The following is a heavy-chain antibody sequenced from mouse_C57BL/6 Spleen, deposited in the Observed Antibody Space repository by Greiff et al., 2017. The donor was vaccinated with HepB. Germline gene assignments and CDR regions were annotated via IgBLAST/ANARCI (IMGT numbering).Heavy chain of an antibody. CDR3: ARNYGSSLGY. CDR1: GFTFSSYG. J-gene: IGHJ2*01. CDR2: ISSGGSYT. V-gene: IGHV5-6*02. Sequence: EVKLVESGGDLVKPGGSLKLSCAASGFTFSSYGMSWVRQTPDKRLEWVATISSGGSYTYYPDSVKGRFTISRDNAKNTLYLQMSSLKSEDTSMYYCARNYGSSLGYWGQGTTLTVSS. D-gene: IGHD1-1*01.